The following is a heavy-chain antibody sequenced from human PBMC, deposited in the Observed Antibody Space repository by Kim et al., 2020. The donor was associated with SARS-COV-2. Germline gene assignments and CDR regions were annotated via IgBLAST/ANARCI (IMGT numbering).Heavy chain of an antibody. J-gene: IGHJ3*02. D-gene: IGHD6-25*01. CDR3: ARDPTGSDAFDI. Sequence: SYAQKFQGRVTMTRDTSTSTVYMELSSLRSEDTAVYYCARDPTGSDAFDIWGQGTMVTVSS. V-gene: IGHV1-46*01.